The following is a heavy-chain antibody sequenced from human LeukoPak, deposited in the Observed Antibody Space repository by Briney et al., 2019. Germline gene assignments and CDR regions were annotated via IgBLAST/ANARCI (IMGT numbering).Heavy chain of an antibody. CDR3: AASSSSRRAIDY. J-gene: IGHJ4*02. CDR1: GGSISSYY. D-gene: IGHD6-6*01. Sequence: SETLSLTCTVSGGSISSYYWSWIWQSPGKGLEWIGYIYYSGSTNYNPSLKSRVTISVDTSKSQFSLKLNSVTAADTAVYYCAASSSSRRAIDYWGQGTLVTVSS. V-gene: IGHV4-59*08. CDR2: IYYSGST.